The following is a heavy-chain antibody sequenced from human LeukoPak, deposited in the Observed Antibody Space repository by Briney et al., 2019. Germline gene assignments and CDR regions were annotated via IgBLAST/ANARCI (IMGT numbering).Heavy chain of an antibody. Sequence: GGSLRLACAASGFTFSTYGMNWVRQAPGKGLEWVSYISDSGSSIYYADSVKGRFTISRDNAKNSLYLQMNSLRAEDTAVYYCASVTIVGPTADYWGQGTLVTVSS. CDR1: GFTFSTYG. D-gene: IGHD1-26*01. V-gene: IGHV3-48*04. CDR2: ISDSGSSI. J-gene: IGHJ4*02. CDR3: ASVTIVGPTADY.